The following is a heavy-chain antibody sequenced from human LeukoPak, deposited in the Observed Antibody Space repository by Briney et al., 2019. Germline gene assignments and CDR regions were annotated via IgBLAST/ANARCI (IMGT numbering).Heavy chain of an antibody. CDR2: ISYDGSNK. D-gene: IGHD6-19*01. J-gene: IGHJ4*02. Sequence: PGGSLRLSCAASGITFSSYGMHWVRQAPGKGLEWVAVISYDGSNKYYADSVKGRFTISRDNSKNTLYLQMNSLRAEDTAVYYCAKDGYSSGCYVDYWGQGTLVTVSS. CDR1: GITFSSYG. V-gene: IGHV3-30*18. CDR3: AKDGYSSGCYVDY.